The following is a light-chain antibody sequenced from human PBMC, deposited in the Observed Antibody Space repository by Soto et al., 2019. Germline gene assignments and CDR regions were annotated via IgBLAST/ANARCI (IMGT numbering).Light chain of an antibody. J-gene: IGLJ1*01. CDR1: SSDVGAYNY. V-gene: IGLV2-11*01. CDR2: DVT. CDR3: CSYAGSYFFV. Sequence: QSALTQPRSVSGSPGQSVTISCTGTSSDVGAYNYVSWYQQHPGKTPKLIVYDVTKRPSGVPDRFAGSKSGNTASLTISVIQAEDEADDHCCSYAGSYFFVFGTGTKLTVL.